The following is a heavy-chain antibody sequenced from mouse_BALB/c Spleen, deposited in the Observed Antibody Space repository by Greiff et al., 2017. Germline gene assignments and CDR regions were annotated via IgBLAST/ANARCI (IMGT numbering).Heavy chain of an antibody. CDR3: ARGYGYDNYYAMDY. D-gene: IGHD2-2*01. J-gene: IGHJ4*01. Sequence: EVKLVESGGGLVKPGGSLKLSCAASGFTFSDYYMYWVRQTPEKRLEWVATISDGGSYTYYPDSVKGRFTISRDNAKNNLYLQMSSLKSEDTAMYYCARGYGYDNYYAMDYWGQGTSVTVSS. CDR2: ISDGGSYT. V-gene: IGHV5-4*02. CDR1: GFTFSDYY.